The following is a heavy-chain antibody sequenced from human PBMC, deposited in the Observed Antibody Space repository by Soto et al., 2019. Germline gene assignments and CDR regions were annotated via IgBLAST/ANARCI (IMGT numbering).Heavy chain of an antibody. V-gene: IGHV3-23*01. CDR3: AKARAQYYDFWSGYPVDY. J-gene: IGHJ4*02. CDR2: ISGSGGST. D-gene: IGHD3-3*01. CDR1: GFAFSSYA. Sequence: GSLRLSCAASGFAFSSYAMSWVRQTPGKGLEWVSAISGSGGSTYYADSVKGRFTISRDNSKNTLYLQMNSLRAEDTAVYYCAKARAQYYDFWSGYPVDYWGQGTLVTVSS.